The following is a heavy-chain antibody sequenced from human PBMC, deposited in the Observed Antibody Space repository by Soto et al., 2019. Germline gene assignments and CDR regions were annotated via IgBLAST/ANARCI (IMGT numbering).Heavy chain of an antibody. D-gene: IGHD1-26*01. CDR1: GFTFSDYY. Sequence: PGGSLRLSCAASGFTFSDYYMSWIRQAPGKGLEWVSYISSSGSTIYYADSVKGRFTISRDNAKNSLYLQMNSLRAEDTAVYYCARDLYSGRYYEYYYYYGMDVWGQGTTVTVSS. J-gene: IGHJ6*02. CDR3: ARDLYSGRYYEYYYYYGMDV. CDR2: ISSSGSTI. V-gene: IGHV3-11*01.